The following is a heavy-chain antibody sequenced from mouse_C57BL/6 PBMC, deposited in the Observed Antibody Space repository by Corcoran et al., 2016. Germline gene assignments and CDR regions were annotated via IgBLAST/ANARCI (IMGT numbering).Heavy chain of an antibody. CDR3: ARGVYYGSSFSWFAY. D-gene: IGHD1-1*01. CDR2: IYPRDGST. J-gene: IGHJ3*01. CDR1: GYTFTSYD. Sequence: QVQLQQSGPELVKPGASVTLSCKASGYTFTSYDINWVKQRPGQGLEWIGWIYPRDGSTKYNEKFKGKATLTVDTSSSTAYMELHSLTSEDSAVYFCARGVYYGSSFSWFAYWGQGTLVTVSA. V-gene: IGHV1-85*01.